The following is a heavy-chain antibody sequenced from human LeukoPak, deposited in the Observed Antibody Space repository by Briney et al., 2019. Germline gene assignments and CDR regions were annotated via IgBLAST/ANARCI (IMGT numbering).Heavy chain of an antibody. CDR3: ARDRRGYSYGFPETYYFDY. V-gene: IGHV4-34*01. CDR1: GGSFSGYY. Sequence: SETLCPSRAVSGGSFSGYYCSWIRQPPGKGLEWIGEINHSGSTNYNPSLKSRVTISVDTSKNQFSLKLSSVTAAGTAVYYCARDRRGYSYGFPETYYFDYWGHRKLFTVSS. D-gene: IGHD5-18*01. J-gene: IGHJ4*01. CDR2: INHSGST.